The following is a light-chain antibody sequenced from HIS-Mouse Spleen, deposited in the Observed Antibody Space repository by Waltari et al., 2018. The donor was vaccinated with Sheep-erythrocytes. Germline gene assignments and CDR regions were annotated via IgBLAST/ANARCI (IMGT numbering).Light chain of an antibody. CDR1: NLGDNY. CDR3: QAWDSSTVV. J-gene: IGLJ2*01. V-gene: IGLV3-1*01. Sequence: SYELTQPPSVSVSPGQTASIPCSGDNLGDNYACWYQQKPGHSPVLVIYQDSKRPSGIPERVSGSNSGNTATLTISGTQAMDEADYYCQAWDSSTVVFGGGTKLTVL. CDR2: QDS.